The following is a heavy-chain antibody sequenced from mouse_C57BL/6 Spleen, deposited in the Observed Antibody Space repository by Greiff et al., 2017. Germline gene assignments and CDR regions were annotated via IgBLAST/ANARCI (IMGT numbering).Heavy chain of an antibody. Sequence: QVQLQQSGAELVMPGASVKLSCKASGYTFTSYWMHWVKQRPGQGLEWIGEIDPSDSYTNYNQKFKGKSTLTVDKSSSTAYMQLSSLTSEDSAVYYCARGRPTVGYFEVWGTGTTVTVSS. D-gene: IGHD2-12*01. CDR1: GYTFTSYW. V-gene: IGHV1-69*01. J-gene: IGHJ1*03. CDR2: IDPSDSYT. CDR3: ARGRPTVGYFEV.